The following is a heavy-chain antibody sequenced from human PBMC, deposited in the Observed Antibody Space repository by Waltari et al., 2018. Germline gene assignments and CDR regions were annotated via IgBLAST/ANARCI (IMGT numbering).Heavy chain of an antibody. D-gene: IGHD5-18*01. J-gene: IGHJ4*02. CDR1: GGSVSSGSYY. V-gene: IGHV4-61*01. CDR3: ARAPIQEYYFDY. CDR2: IYYSGST. Sequence: QVQLQESGPGLVKPSETLSLTCTVSGGSVSSGSYYWSWIRQPPGKGLEWIGYIYYSGSTNSNPSLKSRVTISVDTSKNQFSLKLSSVTAADTAVYYCARAPIQEYYFDYWGQGTLVTVSS.